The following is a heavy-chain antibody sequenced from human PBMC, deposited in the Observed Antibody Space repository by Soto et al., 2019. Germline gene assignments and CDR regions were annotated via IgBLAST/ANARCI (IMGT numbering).Heavy chain of an antibody. CDR2: TYFRSKWYN. CDR3: AKGDNLGPKTGYAFDP. D-gene: IGHD5-12*01. Sequence: SQTLSLTCAISGDSVSSNTASWNWIRQSPSRGLEWMGRTYFRSKWYNDYAVSVKSRIIINPDTSNNQFSLQLNSVTPEDTAVYFCAKGDNLGPKTGYAFDPWGQGIMVTVSS. J-gene: IGHJ5*02. CDR1: GDSVSSNTAS. V-gene: IGHV6-1*01.